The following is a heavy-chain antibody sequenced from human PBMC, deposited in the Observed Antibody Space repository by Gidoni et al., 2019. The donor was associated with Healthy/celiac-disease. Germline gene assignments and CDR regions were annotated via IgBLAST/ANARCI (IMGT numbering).Heavy chain of an antibody. CDR1: GGSISSYY. Sequence: QVQLQESGPGLVKPSETLSLTCTVSGGSISSYYWSWIRQPPGKGLEWIGYIYYSGSTNYNPSLKSRVTISVDTSKNQFSLKLSSVTAADTAVYYCARGSRAFDIWGQGTMVTVSS. CDR3: ARGSRAFDI. CDR2: IYYSGST. V-gene: IGHV4-59*08. J-gene: IGHJ3*02.